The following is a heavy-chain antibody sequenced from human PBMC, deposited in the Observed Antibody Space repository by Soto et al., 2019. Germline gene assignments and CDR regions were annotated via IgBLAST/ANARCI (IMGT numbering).Heavy chain of an antibody. CDR2: IYYSGVT. D-gene: IGHD3-3*01. Sequence: QVQLQESGPGLVKPSQTLSLTCTVSGGSISSGGYYWSWIRQPPGKGLEWIGYIYYSGVTYYSPSLKSRLTISLDTSRTQFSLHLASVTAADTAVYYCAIQEADFVSGHYFFDYGSQGTLVTVSS. CDR3: AIQEADFVSGHYFFDY. J-gene: IGHJ4*02. V-gene: IGHV4-30-4*08. CDR1: GGSISSGGYY.